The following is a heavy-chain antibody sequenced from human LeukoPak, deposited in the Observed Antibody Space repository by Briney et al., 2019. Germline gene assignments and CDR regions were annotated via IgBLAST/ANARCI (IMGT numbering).Heavy chain of an antibody. CDR3: ARVASKGGMDV. CDR1: GDSIGSYH. J-gene: IGHJ6*02. V-gene: IGHV4-59*01. CDR2: VHYTWNT. Sequence: PSETLSLTCSVSGDSIGSYHWSWIRQPPGKGLEWIGHVHYTWNTKYNPPLTGRVSISLDRSKNQFALSLSSLTAADTAVYYCARVASKGGMDVWGQGTTVIVSS.